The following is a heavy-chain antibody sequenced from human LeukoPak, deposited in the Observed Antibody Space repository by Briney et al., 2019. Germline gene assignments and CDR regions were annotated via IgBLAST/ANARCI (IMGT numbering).Heavy chain of an antibody. D-gene: IGHD2-15*01. CDR2: IWYDGSNK. CDR1: GFTFSSYG. V-gene: IGHV3-33*06. Sequence: GGSLRLSCAASGFTFSSYGMHWVRQAPGKGLEWVAVIWYDGSNKYYADSVKGRFTISRDNSKNTLYLQMNSLRAEDTAVYYCAKERLRYCSGGSCSCFDYWGQGTLVTVSS. J-gene: IGHJ4*02. CDR3: AKERLRYCSGGSCSCFDY.